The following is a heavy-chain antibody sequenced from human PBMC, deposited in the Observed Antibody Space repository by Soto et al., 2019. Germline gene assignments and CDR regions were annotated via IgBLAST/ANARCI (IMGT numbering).Heavy chain of an antibody. CDR1: GYTFTGYY. Sequence: ASVKVSCKASGYTFTGYYMHWVRQAPGQGLEWMGWINPNSGGTNYAQKFQGWVTMTRDTSISTAYMELSGLRSDDTAVYYCARESIAVAGSYDYWGQGTLVTVSS. J-gene: IGHJ4*02. CDR3: ARESIAVAGSYDY. CDR2: INPNSGGT. V-gene: IGHV1-2*04. D-gene: IGHD6-19*01.